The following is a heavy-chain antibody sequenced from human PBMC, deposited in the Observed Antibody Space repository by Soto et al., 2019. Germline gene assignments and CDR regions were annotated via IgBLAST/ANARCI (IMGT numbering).Heavy chain of an antibody. CDR3: ARVPGIAAAGFDY. CDR1: GGSFSGYY. V-gene: IGHV4-34*01. D-gene: IGHD6-13*01. CDR2: INHSGST. Sequence: QVQLQQWGAGLLKPSETLSLTCAVYGGSFSGYYWSWIRQPPGKGLEWIGEINHSGSTNYNPSLKSRGTISVDTSKNQFSLKLSSVTAADTAVYYCARVPGIAAAGFDYWGQGTLVTVSS. J-gene: IGHJ4*02.